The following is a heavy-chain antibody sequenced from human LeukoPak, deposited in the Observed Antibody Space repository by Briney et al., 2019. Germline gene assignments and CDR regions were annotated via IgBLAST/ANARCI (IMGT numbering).Heavy chain of an antibody. J-gene: IGHJ6*02. CDR1: GFTFRNYA. CDR3: AKGLYDYALDV. Sequence: GGSLRLSCAASGFTFRNYAMTWVRQAPGKGLDWVTLIGARDGRTYYADPVKGRFTISRDNFKNTLYLQMNSLRAEDTAIYYCAKGLYDYALDVWGQGTAVTVSS. V-gene: IGHV3-23*01. CDR2: IGARDGRT.